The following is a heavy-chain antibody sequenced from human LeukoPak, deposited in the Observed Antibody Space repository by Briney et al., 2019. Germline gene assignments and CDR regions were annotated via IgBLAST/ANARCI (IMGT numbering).Heavy chain of an antibody. Sequence: PGGSLRLSCAASGFTFSSYGMHRVRQAPGKGLEWVAVISYDGSNKYYADSVKGRFTISRDNSKNTLYLQMNSLGAEDTAVYYCAKENDYYDSVLGFDYWGQGTLVTVSS. CDR1: GFTFSSYG. D-gene: IGHD3-16*01. V-gene: IGHV3-30*18. J-gene: IGHJ4*02. CDR3: AKENDYYDSVLGFDY. CDR2: ISYDGSNK.